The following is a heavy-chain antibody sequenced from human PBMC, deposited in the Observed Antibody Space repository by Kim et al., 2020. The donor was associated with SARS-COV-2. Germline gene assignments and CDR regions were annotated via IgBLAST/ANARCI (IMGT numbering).Heavy chain of an antibody. J-gene: IGHJ6*02. CDR3: ATAVSQTYYYGMDV. CDR1: GFTFSNYA. Sequence: WGSLRLSCAASGFTFSNYAMNWVRQAPGKGLEWVSAISVGTGSTYYADSVKGRFTIARDNSKSTLPLQMSSLRAEDTAVYYCATAVSQTYYYGMDVWSQGTTVTVSS. V-gene: IGHV3-23*01. CDR2: ISVGTGST. D-gene: IGHD2-8*01.